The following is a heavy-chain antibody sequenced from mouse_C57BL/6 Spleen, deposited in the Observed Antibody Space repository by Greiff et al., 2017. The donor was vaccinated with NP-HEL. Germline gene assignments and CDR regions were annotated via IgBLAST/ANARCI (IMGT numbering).Heavy chain of an antibody. CDR2: IHPNSGST. CDR1: GYTFTSYW. CDR3: ARRRWGYYFDY. Sequence: QVQLQQPGAELVKPGASVKLSCKASGYTFTSYWMHWVKQRPGQGLEWIGMIHPNSGSTNYNEKFKSKATLTVDKSSSTAYMQLSSLTSEDSAVYYCARRRWGYYFDYWGQGTTLTVSS. J-gene: IGHJ2*01. V-gene: IGHV1-64*01. D-gene: IGHD1-1*02.